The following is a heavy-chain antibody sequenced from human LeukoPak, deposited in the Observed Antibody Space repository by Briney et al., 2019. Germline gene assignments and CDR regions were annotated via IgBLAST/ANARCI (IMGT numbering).Heavy chain of an antibody. Sequence: GGSLRLSCAVSGFTFSKYWVLWVRQAPGKGLESVSRINTDGTVTTYAHSEKGRLTVSRDNADNTLFLQMNSARDTDTAVYYCATKQWLAPPPDSWGQGTPVTVSS. CDR1: GFTFSKYW. V-gene: IGHV3-74*03. CDR2: INTDGTVT. J-gene: IGHJ4*02. D-gene: IGHD6-19*01. CDR3: ATKQWLAPPPDS.